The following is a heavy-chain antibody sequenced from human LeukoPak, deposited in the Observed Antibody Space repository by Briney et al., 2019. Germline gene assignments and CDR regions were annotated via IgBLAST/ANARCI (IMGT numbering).Heavy chain of an antibody. CDR2: IYWDDGK. V-gene: IGHV2-5*02. J-gene: IGHJ3*02. CDR3: AHRPSSLLAFDI. Sequence: SGPTLVKPTQTLTLTCTFSGFSLSTRGVAVGWIRQPPGKALEWLALIYWDDGKRYSPSLKSRHTITKDTSKNQVVLTMTSMDPVDTATYYCAHRPSSLLAFDICGQGTMVTVSS. CDR1: GFSLSTRGVA. D-gene: IGHD3-10*01.